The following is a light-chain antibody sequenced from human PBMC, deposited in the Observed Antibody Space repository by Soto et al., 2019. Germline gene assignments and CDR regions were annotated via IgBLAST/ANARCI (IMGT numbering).Light chain of an antibody. J-gene: IGLJ1*01. CDR1: SNNY. CDR3: SSFTSTTTLYV. CDR2: EVS. V-gene: IGLV2-14*01. Sequence: QSALTQPASVSGSPGQSITISCTGTSNNYVSWYQQHPGKAPELIIYEVSNRPSKISDRFSGSKSGSTASLTISGLQTEDEATYYCSSFTSTTTLYVFGAGTKVTVL.